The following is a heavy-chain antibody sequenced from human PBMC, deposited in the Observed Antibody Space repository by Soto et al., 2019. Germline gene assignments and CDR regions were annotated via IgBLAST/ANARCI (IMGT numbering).Heavy chain of an antibody. CDR2: MNPNSGNT. CDR1: GYIFTSYY. Sequence: ASVKVSCKASGYIFTSYYIHWVRQATGQGLEWMGWMNPNSGNTGYAQKFQGRVTMTRNTSISTAYMELSSLRSEDTAVYYCARVITGTTQPFQHWGQGTLVTVSS. V-gene: IGHV1-8*02. D-gene: IGHD1-7*01. CDR3: ARVITGTTQPFQH. J-gene: IGHJ1*01.